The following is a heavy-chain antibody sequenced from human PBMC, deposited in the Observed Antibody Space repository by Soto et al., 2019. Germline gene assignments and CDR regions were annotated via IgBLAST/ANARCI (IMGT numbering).Heavy chain of an antibody. V-gene: IGHV3-9*01. CDR1: GFTFDDYA. CDR2: ISWNSGSI. J-gene: IGHJ6*02. D-gene: IGHD3-16*01. CDR3: EKALWARPDYYYYGMDV. Sequence: RLSCAASGFTFDDYAMHWVRQAPGKGLEWVSGISWNSGSIGYADSVKGRFTISRDNAKNSLYLQMNSLRAEDTALYYCEKALWARPDYYYYGMDVWGQGTTVTVSS.